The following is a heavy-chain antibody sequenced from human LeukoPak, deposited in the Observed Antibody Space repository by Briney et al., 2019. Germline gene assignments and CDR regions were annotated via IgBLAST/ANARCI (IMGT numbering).Heavy chain of an antibody. CDR1: GFSFSRYW. CDR2: IKQDGSEK. Sequence: GGSLRLSCAASGFSFSRYWMNWVRQAPGKGLEWLAIIKQDGSEKYYVDSVKGRFTISRDNAKNSLYLQMNSLRAEDTAVYYCARNQRRLDYWGQGTLVTVSS. J-gene: IGHJ4*02. V-gene: IGHV3-7*01. D-gene: IGHD1-14*01. CDR3: ARNQRRLDY.